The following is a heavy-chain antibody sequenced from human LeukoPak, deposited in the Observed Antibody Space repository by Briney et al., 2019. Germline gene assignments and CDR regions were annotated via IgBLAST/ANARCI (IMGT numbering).Heavy chain of an antibody. D-gene: IGHD6-13*01. CDR3: ARMGGSSWYTAVDY. J-gene: IGHJ4*02. Sequence: SVKVSCKASGGTFSSYAISWVRQAPGQGLEWMGGIIPIFGTANYAQKFQGRVTNHAYESTSTAYIELSSLRSEDTAVYYRARMGGSSWYTAVDYWGQGTLDTVSS. CDR1: GGTFSSYA. V-gene: IGHV1-69*13. CDR2: IIPIFGTA.